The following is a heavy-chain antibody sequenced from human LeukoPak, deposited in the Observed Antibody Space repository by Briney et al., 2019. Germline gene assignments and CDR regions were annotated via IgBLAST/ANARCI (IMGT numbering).Heavy chain of an antibody. J-gene: IGHJ4*02. CDR3: ARAAGTTVTTSFDY. CDR2: ISYDGSNK. CDR1: GFTFSSYA. V-gene: IGHV3-30-3*01. Sequence: GGSLRLSCAASGFTFSSYAMHWVRQAPGKGLEWVAVISYDGSNKYYADSVKGRFTISRDNSKNTLYLQMNSLRAEDTAVYYCARAAGTTVTTSFDYWGQGTLVTVSS. D-gene: IGHD4-17*01.